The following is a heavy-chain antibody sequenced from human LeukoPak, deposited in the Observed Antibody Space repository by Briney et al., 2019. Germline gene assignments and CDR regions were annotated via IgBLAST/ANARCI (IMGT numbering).Heavy chain of an antibody. D-gene: IGHD3/OR15-3a*01. V-gene: IGHV3-48*04. CDR3: VTALPGPDFGL. J-gene: IGHJ4*02. CDR1: GFTFSSYG. Sequence: PGGSLRLSCAASGFTFSSYGMHWVRQAPGKGLEWVSYISSGGTIYYADSLKGRFAISRDNTKNSLYLQMNSMSAEDCAEYSRVTALPGPDFGLWGQGTLVTVSS. CDR2: ISSGGTI.